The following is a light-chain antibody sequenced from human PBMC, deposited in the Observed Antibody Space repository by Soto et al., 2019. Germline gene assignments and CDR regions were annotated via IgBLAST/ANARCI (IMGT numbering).Light chain of an antibody. CDR2: DVS. V-gene: IGLV2-14*01. CDR3: SSYTSASTPEV. J-gene: IGLJ2*01. CDR1: GSDVGGYNY. Sequence: QSVLTQPASVSGSPGQSITISCTGTGSDVGGYNYVSWYQQHPGKAPKVMIYDVSNRPSGVSNRFSGSKSGNTASLTISGHQAEDEADYYCSSYTSASTPEVFGGGTQLTVL.